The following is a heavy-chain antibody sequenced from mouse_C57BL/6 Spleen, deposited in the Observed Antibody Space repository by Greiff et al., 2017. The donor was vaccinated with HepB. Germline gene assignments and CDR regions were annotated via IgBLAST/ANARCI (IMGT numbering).Heavy chain of an antibody. CDR2: IDPSDSYT. CDR3: ARGRSGYYTLLAY. D-gene: IGHD2-3*01. V-gene: IGHV1-69*01. CDR1: GYTFTSYW. Sequence: VQLQQPGAELVMPGASVKLSCEASGYTFTSYWMHWVKQRPGQGLEWIGEIDPSDSYTNYNQKFKGKSTLTVDKSSSTAYMQLSSLTSEDSAVYYCARGRSGYYTLLAYWGQGTLVTVSA. J-gene: IGHJ3*01.